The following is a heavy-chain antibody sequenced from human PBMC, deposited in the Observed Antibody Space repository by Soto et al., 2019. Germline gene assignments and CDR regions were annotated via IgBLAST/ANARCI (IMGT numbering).Heavy chain of an antibody. Sequence: PSETLSLTCAVSGGSFSGCYWSWIRQPPGKGLEWIGYINHSGSTYYNPSLKSRVTISVDRSKNQFSLKLSSVTAADTAVYYCARTPTPWGQGTLVTVSS. D-gene: IGHD1-26*01. CDR2: INHSGST. CDR1: GGSFSGCY. V-gene: IGHV4-34*01. J-gene: IGHJ5*02. CDR3: ARTPTP.